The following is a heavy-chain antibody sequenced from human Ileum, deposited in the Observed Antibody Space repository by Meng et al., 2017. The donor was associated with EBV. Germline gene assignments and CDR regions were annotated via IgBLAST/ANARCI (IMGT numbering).Heavy chain of an antibody. V-gene: IGHV3-30*18. CDR2: ISYDGSNT. J-gene: IGHJ4*02. Sequence: QVQLVDPGGGVVQPGRSLRLSCPASGFTFSSYGIHWVRQAPGKGLEWMALISYDGSNTYYADSVKGRFTISRDNSKNTLYLQMNSLRAEDTAVYYCAKGGYYGSGSFDYWGQGTLVTVSS. D-gene: IGHD3-10*01. CDR3: AKGGYYGSGSFDY. CDR1: GFTFSSYG.